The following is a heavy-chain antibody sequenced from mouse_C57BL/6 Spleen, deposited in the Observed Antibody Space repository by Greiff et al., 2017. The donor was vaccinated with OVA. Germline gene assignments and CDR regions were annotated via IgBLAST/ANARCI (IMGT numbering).Heavy chain of an antibody. V-gene: IGHV1-18*01. Sequence: EVKLMESGPELVKPGASVKIPCKASGYTFTDYNMDWVKQSHGKSLEWIGDINPNNGGTIYNQKFKGKATLTVDKSSSTAYMELRSLTSEDTAVYYCARITTVVAHFDYWGQGTTLTVSS. CDR2: INPNNGGT. CDR3: ARITTVVAHFDY. CDR1: GYTFTDYN. D-gene: IGHD1-1*01. J-gene: IGHJ2*01.